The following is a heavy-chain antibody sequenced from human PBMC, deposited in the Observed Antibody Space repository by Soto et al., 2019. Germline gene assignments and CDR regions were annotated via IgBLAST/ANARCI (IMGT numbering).Heavy chain of an antibody. V-gene: IGHV4-31*09. CDR3: ASAGGLGAVAADY. CDR2: IYYSGST. CDR1: GGSISSGGYY. D-gene: IGHD6-19*01. J-gene: IGHJ4*02. Sequence: SETLSLTCTVSGGSISSGGYYWSWIRQHPGKGLEWIGYIYYSGSTYYNPSLKSRVTISVDRSKNQFSLKLSSVTAADTAVYYCASAGGLGAVAADYWGQGTLVTVSS.